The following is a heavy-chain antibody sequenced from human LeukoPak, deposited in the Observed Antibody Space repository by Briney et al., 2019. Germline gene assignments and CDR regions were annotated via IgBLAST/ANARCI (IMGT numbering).Heavy chain of an antibody. D-gene: IGHD5-12*01. CDR2: IRSSSET. Sequence: GGSLRLSCAASGFTFSQYSMNWVRQAPGKGLEWVSHIRSSSETFYADSVKGRFTISRDNARNSLYLQMNNLRGEDTAICYCARDAGNSGYRCDLWGQGTLVTVSS. CDR1: GFTFSQYS. J-gene: IGHJ5*02. V-gene: IGHV3-48*01. CDR3: ARDAGNSGYRCDL.